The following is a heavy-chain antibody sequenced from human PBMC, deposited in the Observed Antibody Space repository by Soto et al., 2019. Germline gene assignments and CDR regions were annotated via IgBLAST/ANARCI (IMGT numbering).Heavy chain of an antibody. J-gene: IGHJ3*02. CDR2: ISGSGGST. D-gene: IGHD6-6*01. Sequence: GGSLRLSCAASGFTFSSYAMSWVRQAPGKGLEWVSAISGSGGSTYYADSVKGRFTISRDNSKNTLYLQMNSLRAEDTAVYDCAKGRGIAARPGDAFDIWGQGTMVTVSS. V-gene: IGHV3-23*01. CDR1: GFTFSSYA. CDR3: AKGRGIAARPGDAFDI.